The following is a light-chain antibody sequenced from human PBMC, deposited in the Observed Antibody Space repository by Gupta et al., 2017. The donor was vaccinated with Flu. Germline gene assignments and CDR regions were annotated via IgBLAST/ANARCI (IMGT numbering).Light chain of an antibody. CDR2: EGS. V-gene: IGLV2-23*01. Sequence: GQSITISCTGTSSDVGSYNLVSWYQQHPGKAPKLMIYEGSKRPSGVSNRFSGSKSGNTASLTISGRQAEDEADYYCCSYAGSSTFVFGTGTKVTVL. CDR3: CSYAGSSTFV. CDR1: SSDVGSYNL. J-gene: IGLJ1*01.